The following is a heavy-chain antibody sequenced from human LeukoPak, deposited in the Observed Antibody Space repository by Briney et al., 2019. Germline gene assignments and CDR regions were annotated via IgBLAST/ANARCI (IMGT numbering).Heavy chain of an antibody. CDR2: IYYSGST. CDR3: ARHDTEKEMATISFDY. CDR1: GDSISSSSYY. V-gene: IGHV4-39*01. J-gene: IGHJ4*02. D-gene: IGHD5-24*01. Sequence: SETLSLTCTVSGDSISSSSYYWGWIRQPPGKGLEWIGSIYYSGSTYYNPSLKSRVTISVDTSKNQFSLRLSSVTAADTAVYYCARHDTEKEMATISFDYWGQGTLVTVSS.